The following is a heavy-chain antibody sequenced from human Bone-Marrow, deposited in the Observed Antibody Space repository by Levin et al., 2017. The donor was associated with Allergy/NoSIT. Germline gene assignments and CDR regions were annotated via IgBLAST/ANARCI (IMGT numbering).Heavy chain of an antibody. J-gene: IGHJ4*02. CDR2: IDYSGKT. CDR1: GASIGRTSFF. D-gene: IGHD3-22*01. Sequence: SETLSLTCSVSGASIGRTSFFWAWIRQSPGKGIEWIGSIDYSGKTDYDTSFKSRVTITVDTSKNQFSLKVSSVTAADTAVYYCASATGEFYFDERSPFDYWGQGTLVTVSS. V-gene: IGHV4-39*01. CDR3: ASATGEFYFDERSPFDY.